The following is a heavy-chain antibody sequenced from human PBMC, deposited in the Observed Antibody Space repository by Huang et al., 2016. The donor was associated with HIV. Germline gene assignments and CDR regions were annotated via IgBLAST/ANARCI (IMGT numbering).Heavy chain of an antibody. D-gene: IGHD3-10*01. V-gene: IGHV4-39*01. CDR2: IYYSGST. CDR1: GGSISSSSYY. CDR3: ARHERWAMVRGVPQWGFDY. J-gene: IGHJ4*02. Sequence: QLQLQESGPGLVKPSETLSLTCTVPGGSISSSSYYWGWIRQPPGKGLEWMCTIYYSGSTYYNPSLKGRVTISVDTSKNQFSLKLGSVTAADTAVYYCARHERWAMVRGVPQWGFDYWGQGTLVTVSS.